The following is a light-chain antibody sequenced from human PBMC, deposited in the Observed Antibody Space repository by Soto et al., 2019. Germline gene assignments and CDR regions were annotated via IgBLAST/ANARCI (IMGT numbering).Light chain of an antibody. Sequence: EIVLTQSPGTLSLSPGERATLSCRASQSVSSNYLAWYQQKPGQAPRLLIYGASSRATGIPDRFSGSGSGTHSILTISRLEPEDFAVYNCQQYGSSPLTFGGGTKVEIK. CDR2: GAS. CDR1: QSVSSNY. J-gene: IGKJ4*01. CDR3: QQYGSSPLT. V-gene: IGKV3-20*01.